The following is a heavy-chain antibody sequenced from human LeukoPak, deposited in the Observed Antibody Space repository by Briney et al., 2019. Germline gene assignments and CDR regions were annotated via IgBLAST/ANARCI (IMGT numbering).Heavy chain of an antibody. V-gene: IGHV3-7*01. J-gene: IGHJ4*02. CDR1: GFTFSSYW. CDR2: IKQDGSEK. Sequence: GGSLRLSCAASGFTFSSYWMSWVRQAPGEGLEWVANIKQDGSEKYYVDSVKGRFTISRDNAKNSLYLQMNSLRAEDTAVYYCARVLTYYYDSSGYCFDYWGQGTLVTVSS. CDR3: ARVLTYYYDSSGYCFDY. D-gene: IGHD3-22*01.